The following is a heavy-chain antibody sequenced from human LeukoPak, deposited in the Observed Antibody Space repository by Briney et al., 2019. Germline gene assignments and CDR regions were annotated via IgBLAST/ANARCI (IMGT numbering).Heavy chain of an antibody. V-gene: IGHV1-18*01. Sequence: ASVKVSCKASGYTFTSYGISWVRQAPGQGLEWMVWISAYNGNTNYAQKLQGRVTMTTDTSTSTAYMELRSLRSDDTAVYYCARTYPPSWGSGSLYYMDVWGKGTTVTISS. CDR3: ARTYPPSWGSGSLYYMDV. CDR2: ISAYNGNT. J-gene: IGHJ6*03. D-gene: IGHD3-10*01. CDR1: GYTFTSYG.